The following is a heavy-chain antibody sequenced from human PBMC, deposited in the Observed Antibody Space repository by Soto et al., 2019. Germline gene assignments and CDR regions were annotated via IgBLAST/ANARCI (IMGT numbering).Heavy chain of an antibody. CDR2: IDSGDGTT. CDR3: VRPYYSSSWFPFDR. J-gene: IGHJ4*02. V-gene: IGHV3-11*01. D-gene: IGHD6-13*01. Sequence: GGSLRLSCTVSGFDFGDYYMSWIRQAPGKGLEWVSYIDSGDGTTYYTDSVKGRFTISRDNAKKTVYLQMSSLRVEDTALYYCVRPYYSSSWFPFDRWGQGTLVTVSS. CDR1: GFDFGDYY.